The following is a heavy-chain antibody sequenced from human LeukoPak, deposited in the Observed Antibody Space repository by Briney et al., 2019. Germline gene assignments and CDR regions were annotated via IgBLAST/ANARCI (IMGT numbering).Heavy chain of an antibody. J-gene: IGHJ5*02. CDR2: ISGSGGST. Sequence: GGSLRLSRAASGFTFSSYAMSWVRQAPGKGLEWVSAISGSGGSTYYADSVKGRFTISRDNSKNTPYLQMNSLRAEDTAVYYCAKDTLIVVVPAAQFDPWGQGTLVTVSS. D-gene: IGHD2-2*01. CDR3: AKDTLIVVVPAAQFDP. V-gene: IGHV3-23*01. CDR1: GFTFSSYA.